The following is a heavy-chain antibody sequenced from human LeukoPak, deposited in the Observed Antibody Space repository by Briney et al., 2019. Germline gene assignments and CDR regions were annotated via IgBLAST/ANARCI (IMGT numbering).Heavy chain of an antibody. J-gene: IGHJ4*02. Sequence: GGSLRLSCAASGFTFSSYWMHWVRQAPGEGLEWVSRINDDGGSTTYADSVKGRFTISRDNAKNTIYLQMSSLRADDTAVYYCGRGGLTGQMAAFDYWGQGTLVTVSS. CDR2: INDDGGST. V-gene: IGHV3-74*01. D-gene: IGHD3-9*01. CDR1: GFTFSSYW. CDR3: GRGGLTGQMAAFDY.